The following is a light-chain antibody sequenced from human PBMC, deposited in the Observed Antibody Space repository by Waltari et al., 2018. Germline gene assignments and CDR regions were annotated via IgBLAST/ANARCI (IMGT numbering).Light chain of an antibody. Sequence: AIQITQSPSSLSASTGDKVTITCRASQGISNYLAWYQQKPGKAPTLLIYDASTLQRGVPSRFSGSGSGTDFTLTISCLQSEDFATFYCQQYYGYPLTFGPGTKVGVK. J-gene: IGKJ3*01. CDR3: QQYYGYPLT. CDR1: QGISNY. V-gene: IGKV1-8*01. CDR2: DAS.